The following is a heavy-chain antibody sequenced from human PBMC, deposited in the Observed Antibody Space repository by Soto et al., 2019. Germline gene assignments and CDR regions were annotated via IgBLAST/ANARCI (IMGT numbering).Heavy chain of an antibody. CDR2: ISAYNGNT. CDR1: GYTFTSYG. D-gene: IGHD1-26*01. V-gene: IGHV1-18*04. CDR3: ARVRIVGATNNWFDP. J-gene: IGHJ5*02. Sequence: GAPVKVSCKASGYTFTSYGISWVRQAPGQGLEWMGWISAYNGNTNYAQKLQGRVTMTTDTSTSTAYMELRSLRSDDTAVYYCARVRIVGATNNWFDPWGQGTLVTVSS.